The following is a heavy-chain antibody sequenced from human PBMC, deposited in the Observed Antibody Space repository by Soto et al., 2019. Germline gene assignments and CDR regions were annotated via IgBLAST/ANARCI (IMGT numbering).Heavy chain of an antibody. D-gene: IGHD2-15*01. CDR3: ASSAGHPEDFFYYNGMDV. Sequence: SETLSLTCSVSGASIRSYYWHWIRQPPGKGLEWIGYVYTSDYTRYSSSLKSRVTISVDTSKSQFYLRLNSVTAADTAVYYCASSAGHPEDFFYYNGMDVWGQGTTVTVSS. CDR2: VYTSDYT. CDR1: GASIRSYY. V-gene: IGHV4-4*08. J-gene: IGHJ6*02.